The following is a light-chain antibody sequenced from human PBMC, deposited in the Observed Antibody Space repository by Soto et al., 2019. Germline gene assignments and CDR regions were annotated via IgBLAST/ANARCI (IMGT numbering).Light chain of an antibody. CDR2: VTS. J-gene: IGKJ5*01. V-gene: IGKV1-12*01. Sequence: DIQMTQSPSSVSASVGDRVTITCRATQGLSDSLAWYQQKPGKAPKLLISVTSRLQSGVPSRFSGSASGTDFPRTIDHLQPEDVATYYCQQGHNWPLTFGQGTRLEIK. CDR1: QGLSDS. CDR3: QQGHNWPLT.